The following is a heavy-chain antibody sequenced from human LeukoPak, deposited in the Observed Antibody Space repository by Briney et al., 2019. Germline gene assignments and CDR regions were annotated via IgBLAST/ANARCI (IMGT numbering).Heavy chain of an antibody. D-gene: IGHD5-18*01. CDR3: AKGGDYSYGKYFDY. CDR2: ISGSGGTT. J-gene: IGHJ4*02. V-gene: IGHV3-23*01. CDR1: GFTFSSYA. Sequence: GGSLRLSCAASGFTFSSYAMSWVRQARGKGLEWVSAISGSGGTTYYADSVKGRFTISRDNSKNTLYLQMNNLRVEDTAVYYCAKGGDYSYGKYFDYWGQGTLVTVSS.